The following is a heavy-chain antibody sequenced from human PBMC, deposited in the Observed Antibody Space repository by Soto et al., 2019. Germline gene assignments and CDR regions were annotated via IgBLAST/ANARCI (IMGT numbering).Heavy chain of an antibody. CDR1: GGSISSYY. J-gene: IGHJ4*02. Sequence: TSETLSLTCTVSGGSISSYYWSWIRQPPGKGLEWIGYIYYSGSTNYNPSLKSRVTISVDTSKNQFSLKLSSVTAADTAVYYCARGGYDFWSGYYWNLDYWGQGTLVTVSS. D-gene: IGHD3-3*01. CDR2: IYYSGST. CDR3: ARGGYDFWSGYYWNLDY. V-gene: IGHV4-59*01.